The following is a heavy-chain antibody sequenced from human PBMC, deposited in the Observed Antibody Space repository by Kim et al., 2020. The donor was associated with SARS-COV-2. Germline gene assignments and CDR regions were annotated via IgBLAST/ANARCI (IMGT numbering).Heavy chain of an antibody. Sequence: GGSLRLSCAASGFTFSSYGMHWVRQAPGKGLEWVAVISYDGSNKYYADSVKGRFTISRDNSKNTLYLQMNSLRAEDTAVYYCAKGHGDGYNFPKSLLFDYWGQGTLVTVAS. D-gene: IGHD5-12*01. CDR3: AKGHGDGYNFPKSLLFDY. CDR2: ISYDGSNK. CDR1: GFTFSSYG. J-gene: IGHJ4*02. V-gene: IGHV3-30*18.